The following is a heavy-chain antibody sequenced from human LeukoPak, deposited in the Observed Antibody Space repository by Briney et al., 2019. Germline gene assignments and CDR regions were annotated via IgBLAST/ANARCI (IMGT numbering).Heavy chain of an antibody. Sequence: PSETLSLTCSVSGVSISSHYWSWIRQPPGKGLEWIGYIFYSRSTNYNPSLKSRVTISVDTSKNHFSLKLSSVTAADTAVYYCARGGGYFDYWGQGTLVTVSS. D-gene: IGHD3-16*01. J-gene: IGHJ4*02. CDR3: ARGGGYFDY. CDR1: GVSISSHY. CDR2: IFYSRST. V-gene: IGHV4-59*11.